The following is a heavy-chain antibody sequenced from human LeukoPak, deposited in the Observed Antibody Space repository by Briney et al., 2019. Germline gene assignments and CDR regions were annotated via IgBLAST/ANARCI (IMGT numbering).Heavy chain of an antibody. V-gene: IGHV3-33*01. Sequence: GGSLRLSCAASGFTFSSYGMHWVRQAPGKGLEWVAVIWYDGSNKYYADSVKGRFTISSDNSKNTLYLQMNSLRAEDTAVYYCARDDSSELFDYWGQGTLVTVSS. J-gene: IGHJ4*02. D-gene: IGHD3-22*01. CDR2: IWYDGSNK. CDR3: ARDDSSELFDY. CDR1: GFTFSSYG.